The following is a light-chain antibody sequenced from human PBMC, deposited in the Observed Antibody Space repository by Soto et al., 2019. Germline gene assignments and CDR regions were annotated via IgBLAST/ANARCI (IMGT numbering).Light chain of an antibody. CDR3: YSPDSSGGI. J-gene: IGLJ2*01. CDR1: AFPKKY. V-gene: IGLV3-10*01. Sequence: SYELTQPPSLSVSPGQTTRITCSGDAFPKKYAYWYQQRSGQAPVLVIYEDTKRPSVIPERFSGSSSGTTATLTISGAHVEDEGDYFCYSPDSSGGIFGGGTKLTVL. CDR2: EDT.